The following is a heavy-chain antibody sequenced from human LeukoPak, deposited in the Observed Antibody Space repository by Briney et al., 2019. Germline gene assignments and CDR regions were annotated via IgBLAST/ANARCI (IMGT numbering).Heavy chain of an antibody. J-gene: IGHJ4*02. CDR2: INSDGSST. CDR3: ALSYNYGFPY. V-gene: IGHV3-74*01. CDR1: GFTFSSYW. D-gene: IGHD1-20*01. Sequence: GGSLRLSCAASGFTFSSYWILWVRQAPGKGLVWVSRINSDGSSTTYADSVKGRFTISRDNAKNTVYLQMNTLRAEDTAVYYCALSYNYGFPYWGQGTLVTVSS.